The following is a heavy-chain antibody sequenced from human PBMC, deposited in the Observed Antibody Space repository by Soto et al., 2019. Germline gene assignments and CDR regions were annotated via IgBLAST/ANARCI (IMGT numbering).Heavy chain of an antibody. V-gene: IGHV1-18*01. D-gene: IGHD3-3*01. CDR3: VRDGLLRFLAQDDQNWFDP. CDR1: GYTFTSYG. CDR2: ISAYNGNT. J-gene: IGHJ5*02. Sequence: QVQLVQSGAEVKKPGASVKVSCKASGYTFTSYGISWVRQAPGQGLEWMGWISAYNGNTNYAQKLQGRVTMTTDTSTSTAYMELRSLRSDDTAVYYCVRDGLLRFLAQDDQNWFDPWGQGTLVTVSS.